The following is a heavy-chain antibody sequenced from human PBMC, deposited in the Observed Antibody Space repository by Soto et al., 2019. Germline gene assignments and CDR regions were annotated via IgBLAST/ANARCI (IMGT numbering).Heavy chain of an antibody. V-gene: IGHV1-18*01. J-gene: IGHJ5*02. CDR2: ISAYNGNT. CDR1: GYTFASYG. D-gene: IGHD6-19*01. Sequence: ASVKVSCKASGYTFASYGISWVRQAHGQGLEWMGWISAYNGNTNYAQKLQGRVTMTTDTSTSTAYMELRSLRSDDTAVYYYARVIGAVAGLSPDISPWGQGTLVTVSS. CDR3: ARVIGAVAGLSPDISP.